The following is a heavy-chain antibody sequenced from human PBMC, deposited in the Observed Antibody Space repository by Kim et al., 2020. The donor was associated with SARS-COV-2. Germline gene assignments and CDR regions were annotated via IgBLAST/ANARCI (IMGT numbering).Heavy chain of an antibody. Sequence: GGSLRLSCAASRFTFPTYHMNWVRQAPGKGLEWVSSISFSGTYIYYADSVRGRFTISRDNAKDSLSLQMNSLRAEDTGVYYFARFDGNGLDVWGQGTTV. J-gene: IGHJ6*02. D-gene: IGHD3-9*01. V-gene: IGHV3-21*01. CDR2: ISFSGTYI. CDR3: ARFDGNGLDV. CDR1: RFTFPTYH.